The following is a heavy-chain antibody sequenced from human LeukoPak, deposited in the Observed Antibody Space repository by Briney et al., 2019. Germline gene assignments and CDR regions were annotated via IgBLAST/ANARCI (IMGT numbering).Heavy chain of an antibody. Sequence: GGSLRLSCAASGFTFSSYWMGWVRQAPGKGLELVANIKQDGSEKYYVDSVKGRFTISRDNAKNSLYLQMNSPRAEDTAVYYCARDIVVVPAAIGAFDIWGQGTMVTVSS. V-gene: IGHV3-7*01. CDR3: ARDIVVVPAAIGAFDI. J-gene: IGHJ3*02. D-gene: IGHD2-2*01. CDR1: GFTFSSYW. CDR2: IKQDGSEK.